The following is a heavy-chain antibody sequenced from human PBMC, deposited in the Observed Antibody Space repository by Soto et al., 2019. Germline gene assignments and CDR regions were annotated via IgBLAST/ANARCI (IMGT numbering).Heavy chain of an antibody. J-gene: IGHJ6*02. D-gene: IGHD6-19*01. V-gene: IGHV3-7*03. CDR2: IKQDGSEN. CDR3: ARDGPFISVAAPAFQYAMDV. Sequence: DVRLVESGGGLVQPGGSLRLSCAASSFTFSSYWLSWVRQAPGKGLEWVATIKQDGSENYYVDSVKGRFTISRDNAKNSFYLQMSSLRADDTAVYYCARDGPFISVAAPAFQYAMDVWGQGTTVTVS. CDR1: SFTFSSYW.